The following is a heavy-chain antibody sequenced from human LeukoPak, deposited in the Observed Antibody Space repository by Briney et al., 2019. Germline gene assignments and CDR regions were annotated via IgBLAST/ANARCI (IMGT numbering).Heavy chain of an antibody. D-gene: IGHD3-22*01. CDR2: IYYSGST. V-gene: IGHV4-31*03. CDR1: GGSISSGGYY. J-gene: IGHJ3*02. CDR3: ARGYYDSSGYYWARRDDAFDI. Sequence: SETLSLTCTVSGGSISSGGYYWSWIRRHPGKGLEWIGYIYYSGSTYYNPSLKSRVTISVDTSKNQFSLKLSSVTAADTAVYYCARGYYDSSGYYWARRDDAFDIWGQGTMVTVSS.